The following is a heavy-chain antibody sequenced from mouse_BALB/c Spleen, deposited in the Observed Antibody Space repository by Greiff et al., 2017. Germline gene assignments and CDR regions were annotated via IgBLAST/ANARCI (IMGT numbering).Heavy chain of an antibody. CDR2: ISYSGST. CDR1: GDSITSGY. Sequence: EVMLVESGPSLVKPSQTLSLTCSVTGDSITSGYWNWIRKFPGNKLEYMGYISYSGSTYYNPSLKSRISITRDTSKNQYYLQLNSVTTEDTATYYCARITTGPGYFDYWGQGTTLTVSS. CDR3: ARITTGPGYFDY. V-gene: IGHV3-8*02. D-gene: IGHD1-1*01. J-gene: IGHJ2*01.